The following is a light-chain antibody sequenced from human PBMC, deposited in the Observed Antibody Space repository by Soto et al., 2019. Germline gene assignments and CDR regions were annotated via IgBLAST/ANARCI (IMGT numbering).Light chain of an antibody. V-gene: IGLV2-14*01. Sequence: QSVVTRPASVSGSPGQSITISCTGTSSDVGGYDYVSWYQQYPGKAPRLIIYEVSNRPSGVSNRFSGSKSGNTASLTISGLRAEDEGDYFCSSYTGTSALILFGGGTKVTVL. J-gene: IGLJ2*01. CDR1: SSDVGGYDY. CDR3: SSYTGTSALIL. CDR2: EVS.